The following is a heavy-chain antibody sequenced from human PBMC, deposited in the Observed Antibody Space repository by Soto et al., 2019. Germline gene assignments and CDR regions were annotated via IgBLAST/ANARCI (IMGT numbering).Heavy chain of an antibody. CDR2: INHSGST. D-gene: IGHD6-6*01. CDR1: GGSFSGYY. Sequence: QVQLQQWGAGLLKPSETLSLTCAVYGGSFSGYYWSWIRQPPGKGLEWIGEINHSGSTNYNPSLKSRVTISVDTSKNQFSLKLSSVTAADTAVYYCARARVEAALGYGMDVWGQGTTVTVSS. J-gene: IGHJ6*02. V-gene: IGHV4-34*01. CDR3: ARARVEAALGYGMDV.